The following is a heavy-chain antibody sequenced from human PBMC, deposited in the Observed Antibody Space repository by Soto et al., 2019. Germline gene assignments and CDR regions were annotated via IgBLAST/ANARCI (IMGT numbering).Heavy chain of an antibody. J-gene: IGHJ4*02. Sequence: EVQLVESGGGLVQPGGSLRLSCAASGFTFSTYSMNWVRQAPGKGLEWVSYIDSTGSTIYYADSVKGRFTSSRNNSKNSLFRRMFSLRTEDTAIYYCARGGSIGYFTNGLLDYWSQGTLVTVSS. CDR3: ARGGSIGYFTNGLLDY. V-gene: IGHV3-48*01. D-gene: IGHD6-19*01. CDR2: IDSTGSTI. CDR1: GFTFSTYS.